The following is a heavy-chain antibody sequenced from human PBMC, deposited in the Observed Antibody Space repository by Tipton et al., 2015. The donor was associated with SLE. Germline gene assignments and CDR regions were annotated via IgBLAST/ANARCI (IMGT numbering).Heavy chain of an antibody. CDR3: ARHRNPYETSGYCDVVCK. V-gene: IGHV4-39*01. D-gene: IGHD3-22*01. J-gene: IGHJ4*02. CDR1: GASISSNCYF. CDR2: MYYSGTTGGSN. Sequence: TLSLTCTVSGASISSNCYFWGWIRQPPGKGLDWIGSMYYSGTTGGSNYYNPSLQSRVTMSVDASNNHFSLKLSSVTAADTAVYYCARHRNPYETSGYCDVVCKWGQGTLVTVAS.